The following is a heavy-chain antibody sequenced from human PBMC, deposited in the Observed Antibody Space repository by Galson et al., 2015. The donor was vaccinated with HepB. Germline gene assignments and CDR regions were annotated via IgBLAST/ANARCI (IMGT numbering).Heavy chain of an antibody. CDR3: ARARFSLLRVVRSPSNWFDP. V-gene: IGHV7-4-1*02. Sequence: SVKVSCKASGYTFTSYAMNWVRQAPGHGLEWMGWINTNTGNPTYAQGFTGRFVFSLDTSVSTAYLQISSLKAEDTAVYYCARARFSLLRVVRSPSNWFDPWGQGTLVTVSS. J-gene: IGHJ5*02. D-gene: IGHD2-15*01. CDR1: GYTFTSYA. CDR2: INTNTGNP.